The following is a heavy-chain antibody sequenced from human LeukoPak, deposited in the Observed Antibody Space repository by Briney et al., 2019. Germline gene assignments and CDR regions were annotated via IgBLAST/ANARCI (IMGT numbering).Heavy chain of an antibody. D-gene: IGHD3-10*01. V-gene: IGHV1-24*01. Sequence: ASVKVSCKVSGYTLTELSMHWVRQAPGKGLEWMGGFDPEDGETIYAQKFQGRVTKTEDTSTDTAYMELSSLRSEDTAVYYCATAEPNMVRGVMTRPYWYFDLWGRGTLVTVSS. CDR3: ATAEPNMVRGVMTRPYWYFDL. CDR2: FDPEDGET. CDR1: GYTLTELS. J-gene: IGHJ2*01.